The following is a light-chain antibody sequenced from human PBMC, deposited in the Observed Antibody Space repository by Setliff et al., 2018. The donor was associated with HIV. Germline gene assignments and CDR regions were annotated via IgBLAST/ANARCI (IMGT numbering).Light chain of an antibody. CDR2: DNN. Sequence: QSVLTQPPSVSETPGQKVTNSCSGSSSNIGNNYVSWYQQFPGTAPKLLIYDNNKRPSGIPDRFSGSKSGTSATLGITGLQTGDEADYYCGTWDSSLSAVVVGGGTKVTVL. V-gene: IGLV1-51*01. CDR1: SSNIGNNY. J-gene: IGLJ3*02. CDR3: GTWDSSLSAVV.